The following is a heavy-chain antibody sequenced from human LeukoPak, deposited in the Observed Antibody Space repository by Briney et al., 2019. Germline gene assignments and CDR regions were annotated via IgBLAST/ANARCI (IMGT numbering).Heavy chain of an antibody. V-gene: IGHV3-21*01. D-gene: IGHD2-21*02. J-gene: IGHJ3*02. CDR2: ISSSSSYI. CDR3: ARAPPLAYCGGDCYLFDI. Sequence: GGSLTLSCAASGFTFSSYSMSWVRQAPGKGLEWVSSISSSSSYIYYADSVKGRFTISRDNAKNSLYVQMNSLRAEETAVYYCARAPPLAYCGGDCYLFDIWGQGTMVTVSS. CDR1: GFTFSSYS.